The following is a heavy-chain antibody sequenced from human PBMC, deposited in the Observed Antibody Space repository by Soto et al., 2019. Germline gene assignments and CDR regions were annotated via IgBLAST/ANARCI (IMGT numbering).Heavy chain of an antibody. CDR3: ARDMSLWFGESSYYFDY. D-gene: IGHD3-10*01. CDR1: GFTFSSYG. J-gene: IGHJ4*02. CDR2: IWYDGSNK. Sequence: GGSLRLSCAASGFTFSSYGMHWVRQAPGKGLEWVAVIWYDGSNKYYADSVKGRFTISRDNSKNTLYLQMNSLRAEDTAVYYCARDMSLWFGESSYYFDYWGQGTLVTVSS. V-gene: IGHV3-33*01.